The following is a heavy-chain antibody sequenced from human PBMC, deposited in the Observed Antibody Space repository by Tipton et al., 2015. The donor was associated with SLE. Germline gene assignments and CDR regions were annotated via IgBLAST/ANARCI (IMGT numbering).Heavy chain of an antibody. CDR3: ARGLLTWRGAIVGVDV. CDR2: IYYSGSP. J-gene: IGHJ6*02. D-gene: IGHD2-21*01. CDR1: GGSISSGRFF. Sequence: TLSLTCSVSGGSISSGRFFWSWIRQHPGKGLEWIGYIYYSGSPYYKPSLKSRVTISVDTAKNQFSLKLTSVTAADTAVYYCARGLLTWRGAIVGVDVWGQGTTVNVSS. V-gene: IGHV4-31*03.